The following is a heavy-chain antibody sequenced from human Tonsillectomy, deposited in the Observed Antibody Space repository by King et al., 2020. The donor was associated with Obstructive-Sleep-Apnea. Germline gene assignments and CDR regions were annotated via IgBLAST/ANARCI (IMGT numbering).Heavy chain of an antibody. J-gene: IGHJ6*02. V-gene: IGHV3-9*01. CDR2: ISWNSGSI. CDR1: GFTFDDYA. CDR3: AKDEVRGAHNYYYYGMDV. Sequence: EVQLVESGGGLVQPGRSLRLSCAASGFTFDDYAMHWVRQAPGKGLEWVSGISWNSGSIGYADSVKGRFTISRDNAKNSLYLQMNSLRAEDTALYYCAKDEVRGAHNYYYYGMDVWGQGTTVTVSS. D-gene: IGHD3-10*01.